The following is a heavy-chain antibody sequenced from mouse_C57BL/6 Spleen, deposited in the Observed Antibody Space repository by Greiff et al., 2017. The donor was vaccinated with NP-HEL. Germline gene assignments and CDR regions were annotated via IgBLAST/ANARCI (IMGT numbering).Heavy chain of an antibody. CDR3: ARERLDDY. CDR2: IYPGDGDT. Sequence: LLESGPELVKPGASVKISCKASGYAFSSSWMNWVKQRPGKGLEWIGRIYPGDGDTNYNGKFKGKATLTADKSSSTAYMQLSSLTSEDSAVYFCARERLDDYWGQGTTLTVSS. D-gene: IGHD3-2*02. CDR1: GYAFSSSW. V-gene: IGHV1-82*01. J-gene: IGHJ2*01.